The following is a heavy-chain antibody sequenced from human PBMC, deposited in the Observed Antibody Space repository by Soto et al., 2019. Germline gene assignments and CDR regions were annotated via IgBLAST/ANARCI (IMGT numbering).Heavy chain of an antibody. CDR3: NGAYGSSHYYYGMDV. D-gene: IGHD6-6*01. CDR2: IQNKANTYAT. J-gene: IGHJ6*02. V-gene: IGHV3-73*02. Sequence: EVQLVESGGGLVQPGGSLKLSCAASGFPFSGSSMHWVRQASGKGLEWVGRIQNKANTYATAYAASVKGRFTISRDDSKNTAYLQMNSLKTEDTAVYYCNGAYGSSHYYYGMDVWGQGTTVTVSS. CDR1: GFPFSGSS.